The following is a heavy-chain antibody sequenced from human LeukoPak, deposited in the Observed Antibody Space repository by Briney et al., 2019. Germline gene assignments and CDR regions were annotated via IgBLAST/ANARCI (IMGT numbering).Heavy chain of an antibody. CDR2: INHSGST. D-gene: IGHD4-11*01. CDR3: ARLGVTTGDYYMDV. V-gene: IGHV4-34*01. CDR1: GGSFSGYY. J-gene: IGHJ6*03. Sequence: SETLSLTCAVYGGSFSGYYWSWIRQPPGKGLEWIGEINHSGSTNYNPSLKSRVTISVDTSKNQFSLKLSSVTAADTAVYYCARLGVTTGDYYMDVWGKGTTVTVSS.